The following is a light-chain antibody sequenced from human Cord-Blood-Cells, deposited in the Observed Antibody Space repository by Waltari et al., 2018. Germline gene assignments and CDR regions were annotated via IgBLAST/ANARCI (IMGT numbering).Light chain of an antibody. CDR1: SSDVGGYNY. J-gene: IGLJ2*01. CDR3: CSYAGSYTLV. V-gene: IGLV2-11*01. Sequence: QSALPQPRSVSGSPGQSVTISCTGTSSDVGGYNYVSWYQQHPGKAPKLMIYDVSKRPSGVPDRFSGSKSGNTASLTISGLQAEDEADYYCCSYAGSYTLVFCGGTKLTVL. CDR2: DVS.